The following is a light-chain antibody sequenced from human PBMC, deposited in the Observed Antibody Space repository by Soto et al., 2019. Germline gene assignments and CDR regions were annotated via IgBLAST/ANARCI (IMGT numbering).Light chain of an antibody. V-gene: IGKV3-15*01. Sequence: ELVMTQSPATLSVSPGERATLSCRASQSVSSNLAWYQQKPGQAPRLLIYGASSRATGIPARFSGSGSGTEFTLTISSLQPEDFATYYCQQSYSTPPFTFGPGTKVDIK. J-gene: IGKJ3*01. CDR2: GAS. CDR1: QSVSSN. CDR3: QQSYSTPPFT.